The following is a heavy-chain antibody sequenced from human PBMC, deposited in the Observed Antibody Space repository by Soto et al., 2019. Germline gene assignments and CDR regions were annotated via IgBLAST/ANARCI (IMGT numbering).Heavy chain of an antibody. CDR3: ARDTTY. D-gene: IGHD5-18*01. V-gene: IGHV1-69*02. J-gene: IGHJ4*02. CDR2: IIPYLGIT. Sequence: QVQLVQSGAEVKKPGSSVKVSCKASGGTFGTYTISWVRQAPGQGLEWMGRIIPYLGITDYAQKFQGRFTTAAAQSTTTAYMELNSLRSEDTVVYFCARDTTYWGQETRVTVPS. CDR1: GGTFGTYT.